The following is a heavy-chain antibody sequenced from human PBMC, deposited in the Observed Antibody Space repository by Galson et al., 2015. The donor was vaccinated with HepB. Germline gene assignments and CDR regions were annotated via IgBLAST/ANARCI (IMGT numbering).Heavy chain of an antibody. J-gene: IGHJ4*02. CDR3: QKDRVGIT. CDR1: GFTFRSYD. D-gene: IGHD1-26*01. CDR2: ISGSGGST. V-gene: IGHV3-23*01. Sequence: FLRLSCAASGFTFRSYDMSWVRQPPGTGLEWVSAISGSGGSTYYADSVKGRFTISRDNSRNTLYLQMNSLTVDDTAVYYCQKDRVGITWGQGTLVTVSS.